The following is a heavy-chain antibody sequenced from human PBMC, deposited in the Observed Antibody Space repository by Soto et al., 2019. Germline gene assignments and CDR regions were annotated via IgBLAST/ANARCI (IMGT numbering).Heavy chain of an antibody. V-gene: IGHV4-39*01. CDR2: FFYSGST. D-gene: IGHD6-13*01. Sequence: PSETLSLTCTVSGGSISSSSFHWGWIRQPPGKGLELIGIFFYSGSTYYSPSLKSRVTISVDTSKNQFSLKLSSVTAADTAVYYCARRERAAGTDWWFDPWGQGTLVTVSS. CDR3: ARRERAAGTDWWFDP. J-gene: IGHJ5*02. CDR1: GGSISSSSFH.